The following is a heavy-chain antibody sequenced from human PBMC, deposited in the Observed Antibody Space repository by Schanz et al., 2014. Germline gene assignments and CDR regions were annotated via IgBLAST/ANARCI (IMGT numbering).Heavy chain of an antibody. Sequence: QVQLVQSGAEVQKPGASVMLSCKTSGYSFNLFGVSWVRQAPGQGLEWMGWIIPNTGNPTYAQGFTGRFVFSLDTSVSTAYLQISGLKAEDTAVYYCARARYGLDVWGQGTTVTVSS. CDR3: ARARYGLDV. V-gene: IGHV7-4-1*02. CDR2: IIPNTGNP. J-gene: IGHJ6*02. CDR1: GYSFNLFG.